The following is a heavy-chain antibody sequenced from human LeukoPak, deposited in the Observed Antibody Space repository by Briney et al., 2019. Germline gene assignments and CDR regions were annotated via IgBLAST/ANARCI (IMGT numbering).Heavy chain of an antibody. CDR2: ISGSGGST. Sequence: GSLRLSCAASGFTFSSYAMSWVRQAPGKGLEWVSAISGSGGSTYYADSAKGRFTISRDNSKNTLYLQMNSLRAEDTAVYYCAKSKGSGYDWDYWGQGTLVTVSS. V-gene: IGHV3-23*01. CDR1: GFTFSSYA. J-gene: IGHJ4*02. D-gene: IGHD5-12*01. CDR3: AKSKGSGYDWDY.